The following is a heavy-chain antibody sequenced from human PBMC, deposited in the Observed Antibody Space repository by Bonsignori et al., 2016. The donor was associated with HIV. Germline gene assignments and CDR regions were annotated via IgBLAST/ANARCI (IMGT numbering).Heavy chain of an antibody. J-gene: IGHJ4*02. Sequence: GSLRLSCAVYGGSFSGYYWSWIRQPPGKGLEWIGDINHSGSTNYNPSLKSRLTISVDTSKNQFSLKLRSVTAADTAVYYCARGSGYSRSWYVYWGQGTRVTVSS. CDR2: INHSGST. CDR3: ARGSGYSRSWYVY. D-gene: IGHD6-13*01. CDR1: GGSFSGYY. V-gene: IGHV4-34*01.